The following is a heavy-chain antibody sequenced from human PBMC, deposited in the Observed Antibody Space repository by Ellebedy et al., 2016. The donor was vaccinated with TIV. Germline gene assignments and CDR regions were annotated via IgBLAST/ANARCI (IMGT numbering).Heavy chain of an antibody. CDR1: GFTFSSYG. Sequence: GGSLRLXXAASGFTFSSYGMHWVRQAPGKGLEWVAVISYDGSNKYYADSVKGRFTISRDNAKNSLYLQMNSLRAEDTAVYYCAREARGYYFDYWGQGTLVTVSS. CDR3: AREARGYYFDY. D-gene: IGHD6-6*01. V-gene: IGHV3-30*03. CDR2: ISYDGSNK. J-gene: IGHJ4*02.